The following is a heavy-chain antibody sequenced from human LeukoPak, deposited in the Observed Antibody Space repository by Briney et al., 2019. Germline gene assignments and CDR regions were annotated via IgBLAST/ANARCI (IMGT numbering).Heavy chain of an antibody. D-gene: IGHD2-2*01. CDR1: GFIFSSHA. V-gene: IGHV3-30*18. CDR3: AKPPDWYCSSPSCHFAAPFDY. Sequence: GGSLRLSCAASGFIFSSHAMHWVRQAPGKGLEWVAVISYDGSNKYYADSVKGRFTISRDNSKNTLYLQMNSLRAEDTAVYYCAKPPDWYCSSPSCHFAAPFDYWGQGTLVTVSS. J-gene: IGHJ4*02. CDR2: ISYDGSNK.